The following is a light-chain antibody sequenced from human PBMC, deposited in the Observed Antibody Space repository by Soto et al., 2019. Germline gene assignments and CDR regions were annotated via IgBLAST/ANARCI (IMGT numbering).Light chain of an antibody. J-gene: IGLJ2*01. CDR2: DVS. V-gene: IGLV2-11*01. CDR3: CSYAVGSNVV. CDR1: SSDVGAYDY. Sequence: QSVLTQPRSVSGSPGQSVTISCTGTSSDVGAYDYVSWYQQHPGKAPKFLIYDVSKRPSGVPDRFSGSKSGNTASLTISGLQAEDEADYYCCSYAVGSNVVFGGGTKLTVL.